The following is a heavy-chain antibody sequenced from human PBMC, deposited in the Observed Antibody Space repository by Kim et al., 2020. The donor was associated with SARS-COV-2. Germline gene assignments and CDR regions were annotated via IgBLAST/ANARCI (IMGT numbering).Heavy chain of an antibody. D-gene: IGHD1-26*01. Sequence: GESLKISCKGSGNSFSDYCIGWVRQIPGKGLEWMGIICPDDSDTSYGPSFQGQVTISADRSISTAYLQWSSLRASDTAMYYCARHRVGLTSKPMNVDYWGQGTLVIVSS. V-gene: IGHV5-51*01. J-gene: IGHJ4*02. CDR3: ARHRVGLTSKPMNVDY. CDR2: ICPDDSDT. CDR1: GNSFSDYC.